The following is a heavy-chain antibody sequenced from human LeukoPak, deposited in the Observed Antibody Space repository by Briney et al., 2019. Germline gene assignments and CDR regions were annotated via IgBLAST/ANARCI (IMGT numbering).Heavy chain of an antibody. Sequence: GGSLRLSCAASGFTFSSYAMSWVRQAPGKGLEWVSAISGSGGSTYYVDSVKGRFTISRDNSKNTLYLQMNSLRAEDTAVYYCAIQIVVVPAAIPARGDYWGQGTLVTVSS. V-gene: IGHV3-23*01. CDR1: GFTFSSYA. CDR3: AIQIVVVPAAIPARGDY. CDR2: ISGSGGST. J-gene: IGHJ4*02. D-gene: IGHD2-2*02.